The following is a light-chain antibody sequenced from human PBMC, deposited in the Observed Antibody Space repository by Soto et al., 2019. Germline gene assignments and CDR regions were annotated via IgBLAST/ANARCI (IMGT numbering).Light chain of an antibody. CDR2: FAS. Sequence: ERVMTQFPATLSVSPGAKATLSCRASQTVSHNLAWNQQKPGQAPRLLSYFASTRATGDPARFSGSGSGTQFTLTISNLQSEDSAVYYCQHYNEWPLTFGGGTKLEPK. CDR3: QHYNEWPLT. CDR1: QTVSHN. V-gene: IGKV3-15*01. J-gene: IGKJ4*01.